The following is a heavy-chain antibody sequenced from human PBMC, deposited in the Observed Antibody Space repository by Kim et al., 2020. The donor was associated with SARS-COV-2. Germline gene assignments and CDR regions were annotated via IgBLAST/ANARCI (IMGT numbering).Heavy chain of an antibody. V-gene: IGHV1-69*13. Sequence: SVKVSCKASGGTFSSYAISWVRQAPGQGLEWMGGIIPIFGTANYAQKFQGRVTITADESTRTAYMELSSLRSEDTAVYYCASFPTTDDYLYYGMDVWGQGTTVTVSS. CDR3: ASFPTTDDYLYYGMDV. D-gene: IGHD4-17*01. CDR1: GGTFSSYA. CDR2: IIPIFGTA. J-gene: IGHJ6*02.